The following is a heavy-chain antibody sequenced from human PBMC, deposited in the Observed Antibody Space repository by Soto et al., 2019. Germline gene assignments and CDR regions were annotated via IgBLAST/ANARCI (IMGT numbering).Heavy chain of an antibody. D-gene: IGHD6-13*01. Sequence: SETLSLTCTVSGGSISSYYWSWIRQPPGKGLEWIGYIYYSGSTNYNPSLKSRVTISVDTSKNQLSLKLSSVTAADTAVYYCARSAGAAAGWTYYYYGMDVWGQGTTVTVSS. V-gene: IGHV4-59*01. CDR1: GGSISSYY. J-gene: IGHJ6*02. CDR3: ARSAGAAAGWTYYYYGMDV. CDR2: IYYSGST.